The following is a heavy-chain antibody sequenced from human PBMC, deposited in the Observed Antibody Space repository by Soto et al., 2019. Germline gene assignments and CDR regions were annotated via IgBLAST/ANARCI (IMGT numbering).Heavy chain of an antibody. CDR2: SFYSGST. CDR1: NGSISTYY. J-gene: IGHJ4*02. Sequence: SETLSLTCTVSNGSISTYYWGWIRQPPGKGLEWIGYSFYSGSTNYNPSLESRVTISIDTSKKQFSLKVTSVTAADTAVYYCARDGSGYDFWSGPYFFDYWGPGTLVTVSS. D-gene: IGHD3-3*01. CDR3: ARDGSGYDFWSGPYFFDY. V-gene: IGHV4-59*01.